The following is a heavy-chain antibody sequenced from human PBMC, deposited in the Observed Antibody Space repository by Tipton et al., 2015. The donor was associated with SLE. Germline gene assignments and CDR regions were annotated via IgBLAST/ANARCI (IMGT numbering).Heavy chain of an antibody. J-gene: IGHJ5*01. Sequence: SLRLSCAASGFTLSSYWMHWVRQAPGRGLEWVGHISPDGTRTSYADSVRGRFTVSRDDTKNTLYLQMNSLGVDDSAVYLCSAWFNCWGQGSRVSVSS. CDR2: ISPDGTRT. CDR1: GFTLSSYW. V-gene: IGHV3-74*01. CDR3: SAWFNC.